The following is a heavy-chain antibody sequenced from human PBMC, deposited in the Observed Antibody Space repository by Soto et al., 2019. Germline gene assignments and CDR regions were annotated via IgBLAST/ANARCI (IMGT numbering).Heavy chain of an antibody. Sequence: SQTLSLTFAISGDSVSSNSSAWNCISQSPSRGLEWLGRTYYRSQWYDDYAVSVKSRITINPDTSKNQFSLQLNSVTPEDTAVYYCARMMVSKPFFDYWGQGTLVTVSS. CDR2: TYYRSQWYD. V-gene: IGHV6-1*01. CDR3: ARMMVSKPFFDY. D-gene: IGHD2-8*01. CDR1: GDSVSSNSSA. J-gene: IGHJ4*02.